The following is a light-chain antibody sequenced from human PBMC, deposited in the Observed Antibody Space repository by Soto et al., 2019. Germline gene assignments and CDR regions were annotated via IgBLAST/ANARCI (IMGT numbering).Light chain of an antibody. V-gene: IGKV3-15*01. Sequence: EIVLTQSPDTLSLSPGERATLSCRASQNVVSSYLAWYQQKPGQAPRLLIYGASTRATGVPARFSGSGYGTEFTLTISSLQSEDFAVYYCQQYNNWPPRTFGGGTKVDI. J-gene: IGKJ4*01. CDR1: QNVVSSY. CDR2: GAS. CDR3: QQYNNWPPRT.